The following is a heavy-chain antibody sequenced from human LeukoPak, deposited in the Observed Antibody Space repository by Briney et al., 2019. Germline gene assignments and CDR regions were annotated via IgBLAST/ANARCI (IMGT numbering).Heavy chain of an antibody. CDR1: GYSFTXXW. D-gene: IGHD5-18*01. Sequence: SLKISXXXXGYSFTXXWIGWVRQMPGKGLEWMGIIYPGDSDTRYSPSFQGQVPISADKSISTAYLQWSSLKASDTAMYYCARGLDTAMAYFDYWGQGTLVTVSS. V-gene: IGHV5-51*01. J-gene: IGHJ4*02. CDR2: IYPGDSDT. CDR3: ARGLDTAMAYFDY.